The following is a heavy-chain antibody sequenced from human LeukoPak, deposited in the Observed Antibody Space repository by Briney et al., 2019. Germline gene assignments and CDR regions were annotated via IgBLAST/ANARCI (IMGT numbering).Heavy chain of an antibody. J-gene: IGHJ4*02. V-gene: IGHV4-30-4*08. CDR3: ARAGRDYVWGSYRLNYFDY. D-gene: IGHD3-16*02. CDR1: GGSISSGDYY. Sequence: SETLSLTCTVSGGSISSGDYYWSWIRQPPGKGLKWIGYIYYSGSTYYNPSLKSRVTISVDTSKNQFSLKLSSVTAADTAVYYCARAGRDYVWGSYRLNYFDYWGQGTLVTVSS. CDR2: IYYSGST.